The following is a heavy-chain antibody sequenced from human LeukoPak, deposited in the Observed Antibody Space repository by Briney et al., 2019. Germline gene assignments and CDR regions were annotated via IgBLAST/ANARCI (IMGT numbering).Heavy chain of an antibody. Sequence: GGSLRLSCAASGLTFSSNAMHWVRQAPGKGLEWVGRIKSKTDGGTTDYAAPVKGRFTISRDDSKNTLYLQMNSLKTEDTAVYYCTTLTGTTWGYYFDYWGQGTLVTVSS. CDR1: GLTFSSNA. CDR3: TTLTGTTWGYYFDY. D-gene: IGHD1-7*01. J-gene: IGHJ4*02. V-gene: IGHV3-15*01. CDR2: IKSKTDGGTT.